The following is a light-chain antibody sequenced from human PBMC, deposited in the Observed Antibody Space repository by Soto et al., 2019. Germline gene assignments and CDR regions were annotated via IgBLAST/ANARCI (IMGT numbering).Light chain of an antibody. V-gene: IGLV1-47*01. CDR2: RNV. Sequence: QAVVTQPPSASGTPGQRVTISCVGDTSNIGSGYVYWYQQLPGMAPKLLITRNVQRPSGVPDRFSASKSGASASLAISGLRSEDEADYYCATWDDSLNAYVFGTGTKLTVL. CDR3: ATWDDSLNAYV. J-gene: IGLJ1*01. CDR1: TSNIGSGY.